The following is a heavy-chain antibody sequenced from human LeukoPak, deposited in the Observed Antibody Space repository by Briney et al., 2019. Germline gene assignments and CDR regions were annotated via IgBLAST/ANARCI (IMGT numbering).Heavy chain of an antibody. Sequence: ASVKVSCKASGYTFTGYYMHWVRQAPGQGLEWMGWINPNSGGTNYAQKFQGGVTMTRDTSISTAYMELSRLRSDDTAVYYCARDLGDAYAFDIWGQGTMVTVSS. CDR1: GYTFTGYY. V-gene: IGHV1-2*02. D-gene: IGHD4-17*01. CDR2: INPNSGGT. J-gene: IGHJ3*02. CDR3: ARDLGDAYAFDI.